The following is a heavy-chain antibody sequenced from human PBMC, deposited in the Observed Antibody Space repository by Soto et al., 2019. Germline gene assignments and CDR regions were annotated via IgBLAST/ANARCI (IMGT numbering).Heavy chain of an antibody. D-gene: IGHD3-9*01. Sequence: VRQAPXQGLEWMGGIIPIFGTANYAQKFQGRVTMTGDTSTSTAYMELSRLRSDDTAVYYCARDRGNILTGSLFAFDIWGQGTMVTVSS. V-gene: IGHV1-69*06. CDR2: IIPIFGTA. J-gene: IGHJ3*02. CDR3: ARDRGNILTGSLFAFDI.